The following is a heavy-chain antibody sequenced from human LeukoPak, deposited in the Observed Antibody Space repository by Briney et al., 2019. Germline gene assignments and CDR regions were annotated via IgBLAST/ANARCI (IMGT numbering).Heavy chain of an antibody. V-gene: IGHV1-8*03. Sequence: GASVKVSCKASGYTFTRYDINWVRQATGQGLELMGWMNPNSGNTGYAQKFQDRVTITRDTSMSTAYMELSSLRSEDTAVYYCARAERRSYDFWGDQHYYYMDVWGEGTTVTVSS. J-gene: IGHJ6*03. CDR1: GYTFTRYD. CDR3: ARAERRSYDFWGDQHYYYMDV. CDR2: MNPNSGNT. D-gene: IGHD3-3*01.